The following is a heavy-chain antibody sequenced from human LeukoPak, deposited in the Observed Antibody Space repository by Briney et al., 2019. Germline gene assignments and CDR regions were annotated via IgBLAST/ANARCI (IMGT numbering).Heavy chain of an antibody. J-gene: IGHJ4*02. CDR2: IHRSGSA. V-gene: IGHV4-4*02. CDR1: LDSTTSNF. CDR3: AREILGGFNPGAY. Sequence: SETLSLTCTVSLDSTTSNFWSWVRQPPGKGLEWIGEIHRSGSANYNPSLQSGVTISIDTSRNQIALELSSVTAADTAVYYCAREILGGFNPGAYWGQGTLVTVSS. D-gene: IGHD1-14*01.